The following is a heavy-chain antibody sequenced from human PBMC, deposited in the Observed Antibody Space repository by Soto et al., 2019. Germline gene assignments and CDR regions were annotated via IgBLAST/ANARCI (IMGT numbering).Heavy chain of an antibody. CDR2: INHSGST. J-gene: IGHJ2*01. CDR3: AREVPSRSFDL. Sequence: QVRLQQWGAGLLKPSETLPLTCAVYGGSFSDYYWSWIRQPPGKGLEWIGEINHSGSTNYNPSLKSRVTISXVTSKNQFSPKLNSVTAADTAVYYCAREVPSRSFDLWGRGTPVTVSS. CDR1: GGSFSDYY. V-gene: IGHV4-34*01. D-gene: IGHD3-10*01.